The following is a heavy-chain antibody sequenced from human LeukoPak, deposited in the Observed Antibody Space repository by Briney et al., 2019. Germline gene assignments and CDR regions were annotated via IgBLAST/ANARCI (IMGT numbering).Heavy chain of an antibody. CDR1: GFTLSSYT. CDR2: ISNSGFYI. Sequence: GGSLRLSCAAYGFTLSSYTTNWVRQAPGKGLEWVSSISNSGFYIYYADSVKGRFVVSRDNANNSLYLQMNSLRDEDTAVYYCVTDGASDIWGQGTMVTVSS. V-gene: IGHV3-21*01. J-gene: IGHJ3*02. CDR3: VTDGASDI.